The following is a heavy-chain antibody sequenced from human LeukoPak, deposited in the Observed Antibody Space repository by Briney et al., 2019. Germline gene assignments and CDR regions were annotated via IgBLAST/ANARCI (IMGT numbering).Heavy chain of an antibody. Sequence: GGSLRLSCAASGFTFSSYSMNWVRQAPGKGLEWVAVIWYDGSNKYYADSVKGRFTISRDNSKNTLYLQMNSLRAEDTAVYYCARDGHYYDSSGYYALISYYYYGMDVWGQGTTVTVSS. CDR2: IWYDGSNK. CDR3: ARDGHYYDSSGYYALISYYYYGMDV. V-gene: IGHV3-33*08. D-gene: IGHD3-22*01. CDR1: GFTFSSYS. J-gene: IGHJ6*02.